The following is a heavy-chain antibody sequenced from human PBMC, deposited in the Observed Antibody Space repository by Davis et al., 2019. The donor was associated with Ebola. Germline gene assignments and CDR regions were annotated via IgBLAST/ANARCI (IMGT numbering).Heavy chain of an antibody. J-gene: IGHJ4*02. Sequence: ASVNVSCKASVYTFTDYLMHWVRQAPGQALEWMGLINPSIGNTSLAQKFQGRVTLTRDTSTSTVHMDLRSLKSEDTAIYYCASGEFVDFWGQGTLVTVSS. V-gene: IGHV1-46*01. D-gene: IGHD3-10*01. CDR1: VYTFTDYL. CDR3: ASGEFVDF. CDR2: INPSIGNT.